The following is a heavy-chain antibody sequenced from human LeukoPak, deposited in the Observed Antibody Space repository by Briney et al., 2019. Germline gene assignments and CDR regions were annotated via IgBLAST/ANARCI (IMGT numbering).Heavy chain of an antibody. CDR3: VRDNVLRSADAFDI. Sequence: ASVKVSCKASGYTFTSYGISWVRQAPGQGLGWMGWNSAYNGYTNYAQKLQGRVTMTTDTSTSTAYVELRSLRSDDTAVYYCVRDNVLRSADAFDIWGQGTMVTVSS. CDR1: GYTFTSYG. CDR2: NSAYNGYT. V-gene: IGHV1-18*01. D-gene: IGHD3-3*01. J-gene: IGHJ3*02.